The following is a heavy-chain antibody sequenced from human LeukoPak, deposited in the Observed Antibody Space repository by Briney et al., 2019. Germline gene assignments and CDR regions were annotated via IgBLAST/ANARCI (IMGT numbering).Heavy chain of an antibody. Sequence: GASVKVSCKASGGTFSSYAISWVRQAPGRGLEWMGRIIPILGIANYAQKFQGRVTITADKSTSTAYMELSSLRSEDTAVYYCARVAKYYYYYGMDVWGQGTTVTVSS. J-gene: IGHJ6*02. CDR3: ARVAKYYYYYGMDV. V-gene: IGHV1-69*04. CDR2: IIPILGIA. CDR1: GGTFSSYA.